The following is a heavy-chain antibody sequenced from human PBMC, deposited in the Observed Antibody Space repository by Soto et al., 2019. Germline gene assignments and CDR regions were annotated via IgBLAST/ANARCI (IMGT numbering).Heavy chain of an antibody. CDR3: ARGSITIFGVVPHAMDV. CDR2: INHSGST. Sequence: SETLSLTCAVYGGSFSGYYWSWIRQPPGKGLEWIGEINHSGSTNYNPSLKRRVTISVDTSKNQFSLKLSSVTAADTAVYYCARGSITIFGVVPHAMDVWGQGTTVTVSS. J-gene: IGHJ6*02. V-gene: IGHV4-34*01. D-gene: IGHD3-3*01. CDR1: GGSFSGYY.